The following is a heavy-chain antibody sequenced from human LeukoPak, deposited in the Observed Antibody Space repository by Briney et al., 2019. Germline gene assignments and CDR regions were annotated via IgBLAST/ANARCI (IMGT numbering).Heavy chain of an antibody. D-gene: IGHD2-2*01. Sequence: PGGSLRLSCAASGFTFSSYWMHWVRQAPGKGLVWVSRINSDGSSTSYADSVKGRFTISRDNAKDTLYLQMNSLRAEDTAVYYCAKTVRLGYCSSTSCYDRTHRGDWFDPWGQGTLVTVSS. J-gene: IGHJ5*02. V-gene: IGHV3-74*01. CDR3: AKTVRLGYCSSTSCYDRTHRGDWFDP. CDR1: GFTFSSYW. CDR2: INSDGSST.